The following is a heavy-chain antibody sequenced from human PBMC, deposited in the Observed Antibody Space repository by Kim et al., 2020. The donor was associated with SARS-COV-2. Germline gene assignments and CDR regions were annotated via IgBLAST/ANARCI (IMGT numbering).Heavy chain of an antibody. CDR2: INHSGST. D-gene: IGHD5-18*01. Sequence: SETLSLTCAVYGGSFSGYYWSWIRQPPGKGLEWIGEINHSGSTNYNPSLKSRVTISVDTSKNQFSLKLSSVTAADTAVYYCARGVSGYSYGYRPSAFDIWGQGTMVTVSS. CDR3: ARGVSGYSYGYRPSAFDI. J-gene: IGHJ3*02. CDR1: GGSFSGYY. V-gene: IGHV4-34*01.